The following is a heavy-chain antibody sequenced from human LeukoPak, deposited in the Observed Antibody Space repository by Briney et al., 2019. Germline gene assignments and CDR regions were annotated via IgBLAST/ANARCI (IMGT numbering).Heavy chain of an antibody. Sequence: PGGSLRLSCAASGFNFSSYSMSWVRQAPGKGLELVSLITPSSDYIFYADSVKGRFTISRDNARNSLYLEMNSLRAEDTADTAVYFCVGSRPFSAFDIWGQGTLVTVSS. CDR2: ITPSSDYI. J-gene: IGHJ3*02. V-gene: IGHV3-21*06. CDR3: VGSRPFSAFDI. D-gene: IGHD3-3*02. CDR1: GFNFSSYS.